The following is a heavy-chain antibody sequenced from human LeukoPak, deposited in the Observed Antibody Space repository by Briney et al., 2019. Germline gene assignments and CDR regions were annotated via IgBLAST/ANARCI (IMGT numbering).Heavy chain of an antibody. CDR2: VFTSGST. D-gene: IGHD3-16*01. V-gene: IGHV4-61*02. CDR1: GGSISSGGFY. J-gene: IGHJ6*03. CDR3: ARVTIPIIWGAAEGRREYFYMDV. Sequence: SETLSLTCIVSGGSISSGGFYWTWIRQPAGKGLEWIGRVFTSGSTNYSPSLESRVTTSMDTSKNQFSLKLKSVTAADTAVYFCARVTIPIIWGAAEGRREYFYMDVWGKGTTVTVSS.